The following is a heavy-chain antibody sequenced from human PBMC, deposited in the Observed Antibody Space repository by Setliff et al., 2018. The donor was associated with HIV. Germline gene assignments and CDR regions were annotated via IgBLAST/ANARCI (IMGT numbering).Heavy chain of an antibody. CDR2: ISAYNGNT. CDR1: GYTFTSYG. V-gene: IGHV1-18*01. CDR3: ARDLNAAPSMIEVVTPGY. J-gene: IGHJ4*02. D-gene: IGHD3-22*01. Sequence: GASVKVSCKASGYTFTSYGISWVRQAPGQGLEWMGWISAYNGNTNYAQKLQGRITMTTDTSTSTAYMELRSLRSDDTSVYCCARDLNAAPSMIEVVTPGYWGQGTLVTVSS.